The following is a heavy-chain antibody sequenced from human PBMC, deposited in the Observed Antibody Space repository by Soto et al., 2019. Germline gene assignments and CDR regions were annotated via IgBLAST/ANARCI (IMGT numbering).Heavy chain of an antibody. V-gene: IGHV1-18*04. CDR1: GYTFTGYY. J-gene: IGHJ4*02. CDR3: ARVRDYYDASGYYHRYYFDY. D-gene: IGHD3-22*01. Sequence: ASVKVSCKASGYTFTGYYMHWVRQAPGQGLEWMGWISAYNGNTNYAQKLQGRVTMTTDTSTSTAYMELRSLRSDDTAVYYCARVRDYYDASGYYHRYYFDYWGQGTLVTVSS. CDR2: ISAYNGNT.